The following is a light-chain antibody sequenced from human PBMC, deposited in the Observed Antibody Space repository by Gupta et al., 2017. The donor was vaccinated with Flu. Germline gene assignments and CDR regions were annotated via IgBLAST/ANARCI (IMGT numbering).Light chain of an antibody. Sequence: EIVLTQSPATLSLSPGERATLSCRASQSVGAYLAWYQQKPGQTPRLLIYDASNRATGIPARFSGSGSGTDFTLPISSLEPEDFAVYYCQKRSNWPPYTFGQGTRLDI. CDR1: QSVGAY. CDR3: QKRSNWPPYT. CDR2: DAS. V-gene: IGKV3-11*01. J-gene: IGKJ2*01.